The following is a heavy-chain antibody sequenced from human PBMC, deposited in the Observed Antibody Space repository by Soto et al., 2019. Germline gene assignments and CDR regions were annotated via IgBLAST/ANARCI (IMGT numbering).Heavy chain of an antibody. J-gene: IGHJ5*02. CDR2: IKQDGSEK. V-gene: IGHV3-7*01. Sequence: EVQLVESGGGLVQPGGSLRLSCAASGFTFSSYWMSWVRQAPGTGLEWVANIKQDGSEKYYVDSVKGRFTISRDNAKNSLYLQMNSLRAEDTAVYYCARGSTYDILTGDNWFDPWGQGTLVTVSS. CDR1: GFTFSSYW. CDR3: ARGSTYDILTGDNWFDP. D-gene: IGHD3-9*01.